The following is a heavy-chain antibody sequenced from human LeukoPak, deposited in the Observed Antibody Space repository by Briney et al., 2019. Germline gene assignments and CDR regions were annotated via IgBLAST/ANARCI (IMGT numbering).Heavy chain of an antibody. V-gene: IGHV3-21*01. D-gene: IGHD3-10*01. CDR3: ASGLMVRGVTPFDY. Sequence: GGSLRLSCAASGFTFSSYSMNWVRQAPGKGLEWVSSISSSSSYIYYADSVKGRFTISRDNAKNSLYLQMNSLRAEDTAVYYCASGLMVRGVTPFDYWGQGTLVTVSS. CDR2: ISSSSSYI. J-gene: IGHJ4*02. CDR1: GFTFSSYS.